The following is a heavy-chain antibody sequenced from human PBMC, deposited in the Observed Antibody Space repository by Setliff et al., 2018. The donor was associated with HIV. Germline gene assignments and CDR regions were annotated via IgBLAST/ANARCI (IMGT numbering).Heavy chain of an antibody. J-gene: IGHJ5*02. V-gene: IGHV1-2*02. CDR3: ARGAERLLWSGITRFDP. CDR2: INSASGGT. CDR1: GYTFTDNY. D-gene: IGHD3-10*01. Sequence: ASVKVSCKASGYTFTDNYIHWVRQAPGQGLEWMAWINSASGGTNYAQNFQGRVTMTRDTSINTAYMELTSLKSDDTAVYYCARGAERLLWSGITRFDPWGQGTLVTVSS.